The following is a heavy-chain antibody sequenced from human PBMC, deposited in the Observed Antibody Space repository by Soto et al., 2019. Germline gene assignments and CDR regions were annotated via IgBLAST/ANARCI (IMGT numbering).Heavy chain of an antibody. J-gene: IGHJ4*02. CDR3: ARWDSSGYYPFDY. V-gene: IGHV1-69*13. Sequence: SVEVSCQASGSTFSSYAISRVRQAPGQGLEWMGGIIPIFGTGNYAQKFQGRVTITADESTSTAYIELSNVRSEDTAVYYCARWDSSGYYPFDYWGQGTLVTVSS. CDR1: GSTFSSYA. D-gene: IGHD3-22*01. CDR2: IIPIFGTG.